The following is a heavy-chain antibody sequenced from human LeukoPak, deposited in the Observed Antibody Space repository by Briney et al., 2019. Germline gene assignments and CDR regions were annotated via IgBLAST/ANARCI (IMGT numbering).Heavy chain of an antibody. J-gene: IGHJ4*02. CDR2: ISSSSNYI. V-gene: IGHV3-21*01. D-gene: IGHD6-6*01. CDR1: GFIFSSQS. Sequence: PGGSLRLSCAASGFIFSSQSMNWVRQAPGKGLEWVSSISSSSNYIYYADSVKGRFATSRDNAKNSLYLQMNSLRAEDTAVYYCARDRDSSSPFDYWGQGTLVTVSS. CDR3: ARDRDSSSPFDY.